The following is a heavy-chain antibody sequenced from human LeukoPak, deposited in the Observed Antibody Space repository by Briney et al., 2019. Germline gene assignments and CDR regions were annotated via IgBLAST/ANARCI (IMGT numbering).Heavy chain of an antibody. D-gene: IGHD1-7*01. Sequence: SETLSLTCTVSGGSISSSSYYWGWIRHPPGKGLEWIGSIYYSGSTYYNPSLKSRVTISVDTSKNQFSLKLSSVTAADTAVYYCARPVGPAPTGTTDDAFDIWGQGTMVTVSS. V-gene: IGHV4-39*01. CDR2: IYYSGST. CDR3: ARPVGPAPTGTTDDAFDI. J-gene: IGHJ3*02. CDR1: GGSISSSSYY.